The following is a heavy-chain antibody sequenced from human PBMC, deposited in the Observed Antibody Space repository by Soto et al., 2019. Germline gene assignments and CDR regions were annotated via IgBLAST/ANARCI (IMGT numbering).Heavy chain of an antibody. CDR3: ATNKAYHDFWSGYAVYGMDV. J-gene: IGHJ6*02. V-gene: IGHV1-24*01. D-gene: IGHD3-3*01. Sequence: ASVKVSCKVSGYTLTELSMHWVRQAPGKGLEWMGGFDPEDGETIYAQKFQGRVTMTEDTSTDTAYMELSSLRSEDTAVYYCATNKAYHDFWSGYAVYGMDVWGQGTTVTVSS. CDR1: GYTLTELS. CDR2: FDPEDGET.